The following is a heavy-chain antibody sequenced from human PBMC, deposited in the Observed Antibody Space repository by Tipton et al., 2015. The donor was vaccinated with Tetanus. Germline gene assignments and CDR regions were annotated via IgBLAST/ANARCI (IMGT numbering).Heavy chain of an antibody. V-gene: IGHV4-59*01. Sequence: TLSLTCTVSGGSISNYYWSWIRQPPGKGLEWIGYIYYSGSTNYNPSLKSRVTISVDTSKNQFSLKLSSVTAADTAVYYCARSKLLWFGESLSGFDSWGQGTLVTVSS. CDR2: IYYSGST. D-gene: IGHD3-10*01. J-gene: IGHJ4*02. CDR3: ARSKLLWFGESLSGFDS. CDR1: GGSISNYY.